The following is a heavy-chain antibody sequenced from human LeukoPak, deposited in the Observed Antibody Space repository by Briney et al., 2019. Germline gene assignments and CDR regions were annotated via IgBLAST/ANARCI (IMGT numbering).Heavy chain of an antibody. V-gene: IGHV3-30*18. CDR3: AKAHRAYYDLLTREDY. J-gene: IGHJ4*02. CDR2: ISYDGNNK. Sequence: PGWALSLSCAASGFTFSSHAMRWVRQAPGKGLEWVAVISYDGNNKDYAASVKGRYTISRDNSKNTLYLQMNSLRSEDTAVYYCAKAHRAYYDLLTREDYWGQGTLVTVSS. D-gene: IGHD3-9*01. CDR1: GFTFSSHA.